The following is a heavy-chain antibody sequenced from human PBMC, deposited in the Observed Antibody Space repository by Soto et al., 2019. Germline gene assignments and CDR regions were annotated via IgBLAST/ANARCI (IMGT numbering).Heavy chain of an antibody. CDR1: GFSFSGYG. J-gene: IGHJ5*02. D-gene: IGHD2-15*01. CDR3: ARESFCSGGSCYPAFDP. V-gene: IGHV3-30-3*01. CDR2: ISYDGSNK. Sequence: PGGSLRLSCAASGFSFSGYGMNWVRQAPGKGLEWVAVISYDGSNKYYADSVKGRFTISRDNSKNTLYLQMNSPRAEDTAVYYCARESFCSGGSCYPAFDPWGQGTLVTVSS.